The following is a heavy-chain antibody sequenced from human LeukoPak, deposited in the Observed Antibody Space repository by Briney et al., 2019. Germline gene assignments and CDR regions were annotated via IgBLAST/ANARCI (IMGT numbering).Heavy chain of an antibody. J-gene: IGHJ4*02. Sequence: GGSLRLSCAASGFTFSSYAMSWVRQAPGKGLEWVSAISGSGGSTYYADSVKGRFTISRDNPKNTLYLQMDSLRVEDTAVYYCARGGSNWYNAYFDYWGQGTLVSVSS. CDR2: ISGSGGST. CDR1: GFTFSSYA. V-gene: IGHV3-23*01. CDR3: ARGGSNWYNAYFDY. D-gene: IGHD1/OR15-1a*01.